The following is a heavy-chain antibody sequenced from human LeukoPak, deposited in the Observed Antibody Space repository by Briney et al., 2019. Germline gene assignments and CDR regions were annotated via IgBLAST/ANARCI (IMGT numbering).Heavy chain of an antibody. CDR2: ISYDGSNK. D-gene: IGHD1-26*01. CDR1: GFTFSSYG. J-gene: IGHJ4*02. V-gene: IGHV3-30*18. CDR3: AKDAGGGSYNEDYFDY. Sequence: GGSLRLSCAASGFTFSSYGMHWVRQAPGKGLEWVAVISYDGSNKYYADSVKGRFTISRDNSKNTLYLQMNSLRAEDTAVYYCAKDAGGGSYNEDYFDYWGQGTLVTVSS.